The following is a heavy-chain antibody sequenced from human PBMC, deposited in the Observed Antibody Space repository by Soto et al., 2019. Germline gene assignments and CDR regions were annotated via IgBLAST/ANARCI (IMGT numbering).Heavy chain of an antibody. CDR1: GFSFSTST. Sequence: GGSLRLSCAASGFSFSTSTMNWVRQAPGKGLEWVSYISSGSTTIYYADSVKGRFTISRDNGKDSLYLQMNSLRDEDTAVYYCARVRRNDASDYYGMDVWGQGTTVTVSS. J-gene: IGHJ6*02. CDR3: ARVRRNDASDYYGMDV. CDR2: ISSGSTTI. V-gene: IGHV3-48*02. D-gene: IGHD1-1*01.